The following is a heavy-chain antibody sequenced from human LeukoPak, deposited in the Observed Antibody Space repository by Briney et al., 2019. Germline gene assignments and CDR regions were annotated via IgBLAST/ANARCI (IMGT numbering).Heavy chain of an antibody. D-gene: IGHD6-6*01. CDR3: AKDSSSSNYYYGMDV. CDR2: ISDDGSNK. J-gene: IGHJ6*02. CDR1: GFTFSSYG. Sequence: PGRSLRLSCAASGFTFSSYGMHWVRQAPGKGLEWVAVISDDGSNKYYVDSVKGRVTISRDNSKNTLFLQMSSLRAEDTAVYYCAKDSSSSNYYYGMDVWGQGTPVTVSS. V-gene: IGHV3-30*18.